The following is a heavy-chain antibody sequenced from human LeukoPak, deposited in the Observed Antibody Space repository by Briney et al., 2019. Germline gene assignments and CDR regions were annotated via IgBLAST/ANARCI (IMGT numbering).Heavy chain of an antibody. CDR1: GGSISSGGYY. V-gene: IGHV3-53*01. Sequence: ETLSLTCTVSGGSISSGGYYWSWIRQHPGKGLEWVSSISVGGSTYYVDSVRGRFTISRDISKSTLYLQMNSLRADDTAIYYCVTGISNPDNWGQGTLVTVSS. CDR3: VTGISNPDN. D-gene: IGHD6-13*01. CDR2: ISVGGST. J-gene: IGHJ4*02.